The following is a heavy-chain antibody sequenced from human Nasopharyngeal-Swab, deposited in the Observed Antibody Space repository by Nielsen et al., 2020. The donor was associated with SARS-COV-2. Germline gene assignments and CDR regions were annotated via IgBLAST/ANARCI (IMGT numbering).Heavy chain of an antibody. V-gene: IGHV1-3*01. Sequence: ASVKVSCKASGYTFTSYAMHWVRQAPGQRLEWMGWINAGNGNTKYSQKFQGRVTITRDTSASTAYMELSSLRSEDTAVYYCARAGSWYPKASYYYGMDVWGQGTTVTVSS. CDR1: GYTFTSYA. D-gene: IGHD6-13*01. J-gene: IGHJ6*02. CDR3: ARAGSWYPKASYYYGMDV. CDR2: INAGNGNT.